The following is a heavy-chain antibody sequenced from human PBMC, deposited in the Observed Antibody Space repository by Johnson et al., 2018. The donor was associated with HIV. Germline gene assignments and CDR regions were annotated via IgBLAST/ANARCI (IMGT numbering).Heavy chain of an antibody. J-gene: IGHJ3*02. CDR1: GFTFDEYV. D-gene: IGHD6-6*01. V-gene: IGHV3-9*01. CDR3: AKDMAARTFDAFDI. Sequence: VQLVESGGGWVQPGRSLRVSCAASGFTFDEYVIHWVRQAPGKGLEWVSGISWNSGSIGYADSVKGRFTISRDNAKNSLYLQMNSLRAEDTALYYCAKDMAARTFDAFDIWGQGTMVTVSS. CDR2: ISWNSGSI.